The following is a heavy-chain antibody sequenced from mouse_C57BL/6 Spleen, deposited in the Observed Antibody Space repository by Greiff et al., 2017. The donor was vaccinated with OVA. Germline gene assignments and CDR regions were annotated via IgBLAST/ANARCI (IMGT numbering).Heavy chain of an antibody. V-gene: IGHV5-9-1*02. CDR1: GFTFSSYA. CDR3: TRDMGLRPYYAMDY. D-gene: IGHD2-4*01. CDR2: ISSGGDYI. J-gene: IGHJ4*01. Sequence: EVKLMESGEGLVKPGGSLKLSCAASGFTFSSYAMSWVRQTPEKRLEWVAYISSGGDYIYYADTVKGRFTISRDNARNTLYLQMSSLKSEDTAMYYCTRDMGLRPYYAMDYWGQGTSVTVSS.